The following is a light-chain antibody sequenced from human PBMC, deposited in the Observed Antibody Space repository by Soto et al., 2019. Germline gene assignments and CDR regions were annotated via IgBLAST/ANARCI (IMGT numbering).Light chain of an antibody. CDR1: SSNIGAGSN. Sequence: QSVLTQPPSVSGAPGQRVTISCTGCSSNIGAGSNVHWYQQVPGTAPKLLIYGDSNRPSGVPDRFSGSKSGTSASLAITGLHAEDEADYYCQSYDSSLSGWLFGGGTKLNVL. V-gene: IGLV1-40*01. CDR2: GDS. J-gene: IGLJ3*02. CDR3: QSYDSSLSGWL.